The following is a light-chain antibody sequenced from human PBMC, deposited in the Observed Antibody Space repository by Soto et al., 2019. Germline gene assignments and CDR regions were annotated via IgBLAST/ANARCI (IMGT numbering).Light chain of an antibody. CDR3: QQYDNWPT. J-gene: IGKJ3*01. V-gene: IGKV3-15*01. CDR1: QSVSAN. Sequence: EIVMTQSPATLSVSPGERATLSCRASQSVSANLAWYQQKPGQPPRLLIYGASTMATGIPARFSGSGSGTEFTLTISGLQSEDFAAYYCQQYDNWPTFGPGTKVDLK. CDR2: GAS.